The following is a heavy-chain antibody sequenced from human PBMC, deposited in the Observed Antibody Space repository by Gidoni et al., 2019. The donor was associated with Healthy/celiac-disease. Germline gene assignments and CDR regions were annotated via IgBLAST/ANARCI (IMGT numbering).Heavy chain of an antibody. CDR1: GGSFSDSY. D-gene: IGHD6-13*01. CDR3: ARGSAAAAGKNWFDP. V-gene: IGHV4-34*01. Sequence: QLQQWGAGLLKPSETLSLTCAVYGGSFSDSYWSWVRQPPGKGLEWIGEINHSGSTNSNPSLKSRVTISIDASKNQFSLKLSSVTAADTAVYFCARGSAAAAGKNWFDPWGQGTLVTVSS. CDR2: INHSGST. J-gene: IGHJ5*02.